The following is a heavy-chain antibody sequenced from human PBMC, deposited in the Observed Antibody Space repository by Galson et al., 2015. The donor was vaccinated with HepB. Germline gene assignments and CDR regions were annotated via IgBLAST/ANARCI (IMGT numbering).Heavy chain of an antibody. J-gene: IGHJ4*02. CDR2: ISAYNGNT. Sequence: SVKVSCKASGYTFTGYGISWVRQAPGQGLEWMGWISAYNGNTNYAQKLQGRVTMTTDTSTSTAYMELRSLRSDDTAVYYCARDEDYTGGRENFDYWGQGTLVTVSS. CDR1: GYTFTGYG. D-gene: IGHD2-2*02. V-gene: IGHV1-18*04. CDR3: ARDEDYTGGRENFDY.